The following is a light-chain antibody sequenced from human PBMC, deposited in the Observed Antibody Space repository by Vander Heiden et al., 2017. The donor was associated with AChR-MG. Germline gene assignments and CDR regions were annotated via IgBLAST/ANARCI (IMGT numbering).Light chain of an antibody. CDR1: QAINNL. CDR3: QHVKSYPLT. Sequence: DIQLTQSPSFLSASVGDRVTITCRASQAINNLLAWYQQKPGKVPKVLIYAASTLQSGVPSRFSGSGSGTEFTLTISSLQPEDFATYYCQHVKSYPLTFGGGTKVEIK. J-gene: IGKJ4*01. V-gene: IGKV1-9*01. CDR2: AAS.